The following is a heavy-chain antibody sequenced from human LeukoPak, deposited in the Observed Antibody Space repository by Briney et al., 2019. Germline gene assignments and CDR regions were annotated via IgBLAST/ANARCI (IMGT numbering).Heavy chain of an antibody. J-gene: IGHJ4*02. CDR2: IRYDGSNI. CDR1: GFTFSSYG. V-gene: IGHV3-30*02. CDR3: AKDYYDSSGYTDY. D-gene: IGHD3-22*01. Sequence: GGSLRLSCAASGFTFSSYGMHWVRQAPGKGLEWVAFIRYDGSNIYYADSVKGRFTISRDNSKNTLYLQMNSLRAEDTAVYYCAKDYYDSSGYTDYWGQGTLVTVSS.